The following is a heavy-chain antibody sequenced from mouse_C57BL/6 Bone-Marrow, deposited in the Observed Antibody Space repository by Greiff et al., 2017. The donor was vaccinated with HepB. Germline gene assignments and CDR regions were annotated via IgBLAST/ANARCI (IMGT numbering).Heavy chain of an antibody. D-gene: IGHD2-3*01. Sequence: EVMLVESGGDLVKPGGSLKLSCAASGFTFSSYGMSWVRQTPDKRLEWVATISSGGSYTYYPDSVKGRFTISRDNAKNTLYLQMSSLKFEDTAMYYCARKLYDSFDYWGQGTTLTVSS. CDR3: ARKLYDSFDY. CDR2: ISSGGSYT. J-gene: IGHJ2*01. V-gene: IGHV5-6*01. CDR1: GFTFSSYG.